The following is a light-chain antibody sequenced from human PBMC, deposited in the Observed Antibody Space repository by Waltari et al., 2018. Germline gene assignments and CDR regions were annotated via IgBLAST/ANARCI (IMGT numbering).Light chain of an antibody. V-gene: IGLV2-23*01. J-gene: IGLJ1*01. CDR3: CSYAGLGTYV. Sequence: QSGLTQPASVSGSPGQSITIPCPGTSSDVGNYNLVSWYQQYPGKAPKLMIYETTKRTSGVSDRFSGSKSGNTASLTISGLQAEDEADYYCCSYAGLGTYVFGTGTKVTVL. CDR1: SSDVGNYNL. CDR2: ETT.